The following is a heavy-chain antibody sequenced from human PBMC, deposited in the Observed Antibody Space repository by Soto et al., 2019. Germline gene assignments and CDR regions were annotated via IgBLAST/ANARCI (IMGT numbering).Heavy chain of an antibody. Sequence: GASVKVSCKASGGTFSSYAISWGRQAPGQGLEWMGGIIPIFGTANYAQKFQGRVTITADESTSTAYMELSSLRSEDTAVYYCATDYGGNPGRIDYWGQGTLVTVSS. D-gene: IGHD4-17*01. V-gene: IGHV1-69*13. CDR1: GGTFSSYA. CDR2: IIPIFGTA. CDR3: ATDYGGNPGRIDY. J-gene: IGHJ4*02.